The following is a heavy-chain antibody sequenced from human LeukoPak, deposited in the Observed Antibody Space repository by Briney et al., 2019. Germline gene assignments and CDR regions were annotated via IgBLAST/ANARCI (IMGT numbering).Heavy chain of an antibody. J-gene: IGHJ3*02. V-gene: IGHV4-4*09. Sequence: SETLSLTCSVSGTSITPYSWSWIRQPPGRGLEWIGYFYTSGNTHQNPSLKSRVTMSIDASKNQFSMRRSSMTAADTAVYYCARHRAEMATITDDTFDMWGQGTMVTVSS. CDR3: ARHRAEMATITDDTFDM. CDR2: FYTSGNT. CDR1: GTSITPYS. D-gene: IGHD5-24*01.